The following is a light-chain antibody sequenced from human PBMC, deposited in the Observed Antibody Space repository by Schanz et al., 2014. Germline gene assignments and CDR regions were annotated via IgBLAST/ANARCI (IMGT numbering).Light chain of an antibody. CDR3: SSYTSSSTPVV. CDR2: DAS. J-gene: IGLJ2*01. V-gene: IGLV2-14*03. CDR1: SSDVGVYNY. Sequence: QSALTQPASVSGSPGQSITISCTGTSSDVGVYNYVSWYQQLPGKAPKLMIYDASNRPSGISNRFSGSKSGNTASLTISGLQAEDEADYYCSSYTSSSTPVVFGGGTKLTVL.